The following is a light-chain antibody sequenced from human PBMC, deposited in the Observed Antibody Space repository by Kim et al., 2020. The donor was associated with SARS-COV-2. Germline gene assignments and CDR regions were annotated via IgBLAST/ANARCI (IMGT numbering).Light chain of an antibody. J-gene: IGKJ5*01. CDR2: WAS. CDR3: QQYYSTTT. V-gene: IGKV4-1*01. CDR1: QSLLFNNNKY. Sequence: GEGATINCKSSQSLLFNNNKYIACYQHKPGQPPKLLIYWASARESGVPDRFSGSGSGTDFTLTISSLQAEDVAVYYCQQYYSTTTFGQGTRLEIK.